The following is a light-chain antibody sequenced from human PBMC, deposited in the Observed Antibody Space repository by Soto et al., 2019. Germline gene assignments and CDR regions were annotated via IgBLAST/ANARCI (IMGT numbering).Light chain of an antibody. CDR3: QQYATSPVT. CDR2: GAS. Sequence: PGESATLSCRASQPVSRDFLAWYQQKPGQAPKLLIYGASTRATGVPDRFGGTGSGTDFTLSISGLEPDDFAVYYCQQYATSPVTFGQGTKLDIK. V-gene: IGKV3-20*01. CDR1: QPVSRDF. J-gene: IGKJ2*01.